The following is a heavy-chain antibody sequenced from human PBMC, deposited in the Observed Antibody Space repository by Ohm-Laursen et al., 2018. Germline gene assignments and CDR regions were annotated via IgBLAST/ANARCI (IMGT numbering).Heavy chain of an antibody. CDR1: GFTFSSYG. V-gene: IGHV3-33*05. Sequence: SFRLSCAASGFTFSSYGMHWVRQAPGKGLEWMAGISKDGSNTYYGHSVEGRFTISRDNSMNTLYLQMNSLRVEDTALYYCAKEGYCTRTRCYFEGHAFDIWGQGTMVTVSS. D-gene: IGHD2-2*01. CDR3: AKEGYCTRTRCYFEGHAFDI. J-gene: IGHJ3*02. CDR2: ISKDGSNT.